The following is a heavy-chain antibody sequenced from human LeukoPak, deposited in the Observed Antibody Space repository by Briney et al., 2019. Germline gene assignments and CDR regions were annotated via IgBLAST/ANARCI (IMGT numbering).Heavy chain of an antibody. CDR2: INQGGSES. CDR3: VRRGLYHYSGTSGDY. CDR1: GFTFSTYW. D-gene: IGHD1-26*01. V-gene: IGHV3-7*01. J-gene: IGHJ4*02. Sequence: PGGSLRLSCAASGFTFSTYWMTWVRQAPGKGLEWVANINQGGSESYYVDSVKGRFTISRDNAESSLYLQLSSLGAEDTAVYYCVRRGLYHYSGTSGDYWGQGTLVTVSS.